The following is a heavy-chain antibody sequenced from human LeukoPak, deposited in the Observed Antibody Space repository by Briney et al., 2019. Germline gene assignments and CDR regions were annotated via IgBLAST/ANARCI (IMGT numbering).Heavy chain of an antibody. V-gene: IGHV3-30-3*01. J-gene: IGHJ1*01. D-gene: IGHD3-22*01. CDR2: ISYDGSNK. CDR1: GFTFSSYA. Sequence: GGSLRLSCAASGFTFSSYAMHWVRQAPGKGLEWVAVISYDGSNKYYADSVKGRFTISRDNAKNSLYLQMNSLRAEDTAVYYCARQDSSGYLEYFQHWGQGTLVTVSS. CDR3: ARQDSSGYLEYFQH.